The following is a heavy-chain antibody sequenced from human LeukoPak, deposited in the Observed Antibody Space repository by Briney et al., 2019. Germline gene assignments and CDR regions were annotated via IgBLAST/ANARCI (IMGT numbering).Heavy chain of an antibody. Sequence: SETLCLTCAVYGAPFSGYYWSWIRQPPGKGLEWIGEINYSGSTNFNPSLKSRVTISVDTSKNQFSLKLTSVTAADTAVYYCARGGATETTFFFFYHGMDVWGQGTTVTVSS. J-gene: IGHJ6*02. CDR1: GAPFSGYY. CDR3: ARGGATETTFFFFYHGMDV. D-gene: IGHD4-11*01. V-gene: IGHV4-34*01. CDR2: INYSGST.